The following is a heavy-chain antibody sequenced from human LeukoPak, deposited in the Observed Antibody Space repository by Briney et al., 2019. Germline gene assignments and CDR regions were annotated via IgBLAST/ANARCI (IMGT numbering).Heavy chain of an antibody. Sequence: SETLSLTCTVSGGSISSYYWSWIRQPPGKGLEWIGYIYYSGSTNYNPSLKSRVTISVDTSKNQFSLKLSSVTAADTAVYYCARQDLQVGATGFDYWGQGTLVTVSS. CDR1: GGSISSYY. CDR2: IYYSGST. J-gene: IGHJ4*02. V-gene: IGHV4-59*01. D-gene: IGHD1-26*01. CDR3: ARQDLQVGATGFDY.